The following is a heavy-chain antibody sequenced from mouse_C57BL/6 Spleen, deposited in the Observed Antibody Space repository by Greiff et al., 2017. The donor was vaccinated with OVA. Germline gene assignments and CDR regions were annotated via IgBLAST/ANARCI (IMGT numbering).Heavy chain of an antibody. CDR3: ARYYPDYFDY. J-gene: IGHJ2*01. D-gene: IGHD1-1*01. CDR2: ISYDGSN. CDR1: GYSITSGYY. V-gene: IGHV3-6*01. Sequence: ESGPGLVKPSQSLSLTCSVTGYSITSGYYWNWIRQFPGNKLEWMGYISYDGSNNYNPSLKNRISITRDTSKNQFFLKLNSVTTEDTATYYCARYYPDYFDYWGQGTTLTVSS.